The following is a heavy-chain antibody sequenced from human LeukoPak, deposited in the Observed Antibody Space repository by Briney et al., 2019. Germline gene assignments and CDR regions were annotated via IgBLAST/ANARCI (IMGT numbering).Heavy chain of an antibody. Sequence: PSETLSLTCTVSGGSXSSYXXSXIRXPPGKXXEWIGHIYGSGSTNYNPSLKSRVTISVATSKNQFSLKLSSVTAAATAMYYCARVAVTGLVDYWGQGTLVTASS. CDR2: IYGSGST. CDR1: GGSXSSYX. D-gene: IGHD3-22*01. CDR3: ARVAVTGLVDY. V-gene: IGHV4-59*01. J-gene: IGHJ4*02.